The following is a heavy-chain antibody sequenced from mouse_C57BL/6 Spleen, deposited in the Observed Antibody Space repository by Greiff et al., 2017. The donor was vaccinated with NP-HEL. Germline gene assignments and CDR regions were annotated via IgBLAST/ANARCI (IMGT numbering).Heavy chain of an antibody. Sequence: VKLQESGPELVKPGASVKISCKASGYAFSSSWMNWVKQRPGKGLEWIGRIYPGDGDTNYNGKFKGKATLTADKSSSTAYMQLSSLTSEDSAVYFCAPDSSGYNFDYWGQGTTLTVSS. CDR3: APDSSGYNFDY. CDR1: GYAFSSSW. J-gene: IGHJ2*01. D-gene: IGHD3-2*02. V-gene: IGHV1-82*01. CDR2: IYPGDGDT.